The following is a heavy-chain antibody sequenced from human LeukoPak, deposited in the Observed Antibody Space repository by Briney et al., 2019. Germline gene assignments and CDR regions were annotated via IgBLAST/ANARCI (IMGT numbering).Heavy chain of an antibody. D-gene: IGHD6-6*01. CDR1: GFNFNKFG. J-gene: IGHJ6*03. Sequence: GGSLILTCTASGFNFNKFGLHWLRQAPGKGLEWVAFIRYDGTNDYYGGSVRGRFTISRDNSMNSLFLQMNSLRPEDTAVYYCAKGAGSIATRPWEYYYYYYMDVWGKGTTVIVSS. CDR2: IRYDGTND. V-gene: IGHV3-30*02. CDR3: AKGAGSIATRPWEYYYYYYMDV.